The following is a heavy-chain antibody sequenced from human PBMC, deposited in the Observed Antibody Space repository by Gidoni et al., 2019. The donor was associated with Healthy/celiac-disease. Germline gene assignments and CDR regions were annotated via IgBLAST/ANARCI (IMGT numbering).Heavy chain of an antibody. J-gene: IGHJ5*02. CDR2: IYYSGST. Sequence: QVQLQESGPGLVKPSETLSLTCTVSGGPVSSGSYYWSWIRQPPGKGLEWIGYIYYSGSTNYNPSLKSRVTISVDKSKNQFSLKLSSVTAADTAVYYCARTYYYGSGVSWFDPRGQGTLVTVSS. CDR3: ARTYYYGSGVSWFDP. CDR1: GGPVSSGSYY. V-gene: IGHV4-61*01. D-gene: IGHD3-10*01.